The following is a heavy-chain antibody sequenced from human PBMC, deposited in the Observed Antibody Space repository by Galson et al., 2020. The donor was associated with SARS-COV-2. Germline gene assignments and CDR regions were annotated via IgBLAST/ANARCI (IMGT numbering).Heavy chain of an antibody. D-gene: IGHD4-17*01. CDR3: AKTTVTNGGRLDP. Sequence: GGSLRLSCAASGFTFSRYGMHWVRQAPGKGLEWVAVLSSDGSNKYYADSVKGRFTISRDNSKNTLYLQMNNLRADDTALYYCAKTTVTNGGRLDPWGQGTLVTVS. V-gene: IGHV3-30*18. CDR2: LSSDGSNK. J-gene: IGHJ5*02. CDR1: GFTFSRYG.